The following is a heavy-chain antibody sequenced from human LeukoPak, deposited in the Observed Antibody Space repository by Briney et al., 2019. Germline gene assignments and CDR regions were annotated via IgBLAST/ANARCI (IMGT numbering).Heavy chain of an antibody. D-gene: IGHD2-2*01. V-gene: IGHV1-2*02. CDR1: GYTFTGYY. Sequence: ASVKVSCKASGYTFTGYYMHWVRQAPGQGLEWMGWINPNSGGTNCAQKFQGRVTMTRDKSISTAYMELSRLRSDDTAVYYCARFDSNSDIVVVPAAVFDYWGQGTLVTVSS. CDR2: INPNSGGT. CDR3: ARFDSNSDIVVVPAAVFDY. J-gene: IGHJ4*02.